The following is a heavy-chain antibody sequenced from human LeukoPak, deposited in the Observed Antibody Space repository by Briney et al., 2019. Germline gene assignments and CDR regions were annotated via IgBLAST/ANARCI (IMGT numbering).Heavy chain of an antibody. CDR2: VGGSGGST. D-gene: IGHD1-1*01. Sequence: PGRSLRLSCAASGFTFSNYGMHWVRQAPGKGLEWVATVGGSGGSTFYADSVKGRLSISRDNSMNTLYLRMNSLSAEDTAVYYCAKRGNPTVGHHYLDVWGKGTTVSVSS. J-gene: IGHJ6*03. CDR1: GFTFSNYG. V-gene: IGHV3-23*01. CDR3: AKRGNPTVGHHYLDV.